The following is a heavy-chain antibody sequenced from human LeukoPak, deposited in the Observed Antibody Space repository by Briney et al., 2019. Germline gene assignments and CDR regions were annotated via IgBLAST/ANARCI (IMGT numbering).Heavy chain of an antibody. V-gene: IGHV3-53*05. J-gene: IGHJ3*02. Sequence: GGSLRLSCAASGFNVSDNYMSWVRQAPGKGLEWVSIIYTGGTIYYADSVKGRFTISRDNSKNTLYLQMNSLRAEDTAVYYCARDTGNHAFDIWGQGTMVTVSS. CDR1: GFNVSDNY. CDR2: IYTGGTI. CDR3: ARDTGNHAFDI.